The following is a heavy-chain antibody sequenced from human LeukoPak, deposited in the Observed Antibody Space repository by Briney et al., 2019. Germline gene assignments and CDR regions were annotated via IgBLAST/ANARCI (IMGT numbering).Heavy chain of an antibody. CDR2: IHYSGST. CDR1: GGSISSYY. V-gene: IGHV4-59*01. Sequence: SETLSLTCTVSGGSISSYYWSWIRQPPGKGLEWIGYIHYSGSTNYSPSLKSRVTISVDTSKNQFSLKLSSVTAADTAVYYCARASDGDYSNYFDYWGQGTLVTVSS. CDR3: ARASDGDYSNYFDY. D-gene: IGHD4-17*01. J-gene: IGHJ4*02.